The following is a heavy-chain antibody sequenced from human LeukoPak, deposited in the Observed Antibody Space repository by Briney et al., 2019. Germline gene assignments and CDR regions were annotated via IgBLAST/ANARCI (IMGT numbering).Heavy chain of an antibody. Sequence: PGGSLRLSCAASGFTFDDYAMHWVRQAPGEGLEWVSGISWNSGTIGYADSVKGRFTISRDNAKNSLYLQMNSLRAEDTALYYCACSSGSLLSYYFDYWGQGTLVAVSS. J-gene: IGHJ4*02. D-gene: IGHD3-10*01. V-gene: IGHV3-9*01. CDR3: ACSSGSLLSYYFDY. CDR2: ISWNSGTI. CDR1: GFTFDDYA.